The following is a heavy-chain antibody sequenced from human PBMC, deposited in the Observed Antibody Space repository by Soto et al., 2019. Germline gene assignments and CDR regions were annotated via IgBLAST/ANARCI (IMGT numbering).Heavy chain of an antibody. J-gene: IGHJ4*02. CDR3: ASSTYYYDSSGYYRFDY. Sequence: PGESLKISCKGSGYSFTSYLIGWVRQMPGKGLEWMGIIYPGDSDTRYSPSFQGQVTISADKSISTAYLQWSSLKASDTAMYYCASSTYYYDSSGYYRFDYWGQGTLVTVSS. CDR1: GYSFTSYL. V-gene: IGHV5-51*01. D-gene: IGHD3-22*01. CDR2: IYPGDSDT.